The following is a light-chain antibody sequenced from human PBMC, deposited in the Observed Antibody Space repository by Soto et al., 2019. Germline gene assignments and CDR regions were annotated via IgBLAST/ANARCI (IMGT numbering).Light chain of an antibody. V-gene: IGKV3-15*01. Sequence: EIVMTQSPATLSVSPGARATLSCTASQSVSTNLAWYHQKPGLPPRLLSYAASTRAPGIPDRFSGSGSRTDFSLAISSLPSADFAVYYCHQYGNWPPLYTFGRGTKVEIK. J-gene: IGKJ2*01. CDR3: HQYGNWPPLYT. CDR1: QSVSTN. CDR2: AAS.